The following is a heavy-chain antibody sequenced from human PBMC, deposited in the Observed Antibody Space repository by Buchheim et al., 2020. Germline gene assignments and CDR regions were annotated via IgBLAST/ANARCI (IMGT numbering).Heavy chain of an antibody. Sequence: EVQLLESGGGLVPPGGSLRLSCAASGFTFSTYAMSWVRQAPGKGLEWVSAISGGGGSTYYADYADSVQGRFTISRDDSKNWLFLQMNSLRAEDTAVYYCAKAYSSSLAGRLDPWGQGT. D-gene: IGHD3-22*01. CDR3: AKAYSSSLAGRLDP. CDR2: ISGGGGST. CDR1: GFTFSTYA. J-gene: IGHJ5*02. V-gene: IGHV3-23*01.